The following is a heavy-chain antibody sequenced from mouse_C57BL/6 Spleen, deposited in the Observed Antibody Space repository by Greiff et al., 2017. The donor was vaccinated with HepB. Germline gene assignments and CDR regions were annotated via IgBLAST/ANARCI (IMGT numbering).Heavy chain of an antibody. Sequence: QVQLQQPGAELVMPGASVKLSCKASGYTFTSYWMHWVKQRPGQGLEWIGEIDPSDSYTNYNQKFKGKSTLTVDKSSSTAYMQLSSLTSEDSAVYYCARNPIYDGYYNFDYWGQGTTLTVS. CDR2: IDPSDSYT. J-gene: IGHJ2*01. V-gene: IGHV1-69*01. CDR1: GYTFTSYW. CDR3: ARNPIYDGYYNFDY. D-gene: IGHD2-3*01.